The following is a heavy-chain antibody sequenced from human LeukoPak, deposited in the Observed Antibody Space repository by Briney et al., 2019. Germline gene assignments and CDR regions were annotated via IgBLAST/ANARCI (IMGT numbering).Heavy chain of an antibody. V-gene: IGHV3-23*01. CDR1: GGSISSSN. J-gene: IGHJ4*02. D-gene: IGHD1-26*01. Sequence: GTLSLTCAVSGGSISSSNWWSWVRQAPGKGLEWVSAISGSGGSTYYADSVKGRFTVSRDNSKNTLYLQMNSLRAEDTAVYYCAKEEVGAVAYFGYWGQGTLVTVSS. CDR3: AKEEVGAVAYFGY. CDR2: ISGSGGST.